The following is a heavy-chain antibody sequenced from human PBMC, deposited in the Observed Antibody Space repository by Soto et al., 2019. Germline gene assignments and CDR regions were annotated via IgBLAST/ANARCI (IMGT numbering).Heavy chain of an antibody. V-gene: IGHV1-18*04. D-gene: IGHD2-15*01. CDR2: ISAYDGST. Sequence: QVKLVQSGAEMKKPGASVRVSCKASGYTFSAYGFTWVRQAPGQGLEWLGWISAYDGSTNYAQKVQERVSMTTDTSTNTVFLDLRSLTSDDTAVYYCARGLIAGSYFDHWGQGTRVNVSS. CDR1: GYTFSAYG. CDR3: ARGLIAGSYFDH. J-gene: IGHJ4*02.